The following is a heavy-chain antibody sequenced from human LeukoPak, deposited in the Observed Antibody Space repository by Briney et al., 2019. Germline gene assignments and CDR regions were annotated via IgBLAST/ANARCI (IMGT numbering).Heavy chain of an antibody. Sequence: TGGSLRLSCAASGFTFSTYAMTWVRQAPGKGLEWVSGISGSGGSTYYADAVKGRFTISRDNSKKTLYLQMNSLTAEDTAVYYCAKDKGDFWSGHHYWGQGTLVTVSS. J-gene: IGHJ4*02. CDR3: AKDKGDFWSGHHY. V-gene: IGHV3-23*01. CDR2: ISGSGGST. CDR1: GFTFSTYA. D-gene: IGHD3-3*01.